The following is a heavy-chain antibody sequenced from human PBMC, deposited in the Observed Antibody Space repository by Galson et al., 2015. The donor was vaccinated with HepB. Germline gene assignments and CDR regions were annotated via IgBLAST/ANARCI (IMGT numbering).Heavy chain of an antibody. D-gene: IGHD5-18*01. CDR3: ARGGRGYSYGGELDY. CDR2: IWYDGSNK. V-gene: IGHV3-33*01. J-gene: IGHJ4*02. CDR1: GFTFSSYG. Sequence: SLRLSCAASGFTFSSYGMHWVRQAPGKGLEWVAVIWYDGSNKYYADSVKGRFTISRDNSKNTLYLQMNSLRAEDTAVYYCARGGRGYSYGGELDYWGQGTLVTVSS.